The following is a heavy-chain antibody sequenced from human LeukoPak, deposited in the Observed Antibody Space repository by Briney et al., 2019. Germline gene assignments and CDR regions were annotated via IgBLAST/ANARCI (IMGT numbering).Heavy chain of an antibody. CDR2: IYYSGST. V-gene: IGHV4-38-2*02. CDR3: TRGAGWFIDY. D-gene: IGHD2-8*02. CDR1: GYSISSGYY. Sequence: PSETLSLTCTVSGYSISSGYYWGWIRQPPGKGLEWIGSIYYSGSTYYNPSLKSRVTISVDTSKNQFSLKLNSMTTADTAVYYCTRGAGWFIDYWGQGILVTVSS. J-gene: IGHJ4*02.